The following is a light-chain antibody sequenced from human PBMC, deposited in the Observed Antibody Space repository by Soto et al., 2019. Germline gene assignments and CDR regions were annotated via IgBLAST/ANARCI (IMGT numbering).Light chain of an antibody. CDR1: FANVGARYG. J-gene: IGLJ3*02. Sequence: QSVLTQPPSVSGAPGQRVTISCTGNFANVGARYGVHWYQQLPGTAPKVLIYGNNNRPSGVPDRFLGSQSGTSASLDITGLQGEDEADYYCQSYDNSLSGWVFGGGTKLTVL. V-gene: IGLV1-40*01. CDR2: GNN. CDR3: QSYDNSLSGWV.